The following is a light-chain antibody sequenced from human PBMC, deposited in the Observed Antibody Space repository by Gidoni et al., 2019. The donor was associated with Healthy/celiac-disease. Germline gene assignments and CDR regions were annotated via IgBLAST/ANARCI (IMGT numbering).Light chain of an antibody. V-gene: IGKV1-39*01. CDR1: QSISSY. CDR3: QQSYSTPPFT. J-gene: IGKJ3*01. CDR2: AAS. Sequence: DIQLTQSPSPLSASVGDRVTITCRASQSISSYLNWYQQKPGKAPKLLIYAASSLQSGVPSRLSGSGSGTDFTLTISSLQPEDFATYDCQQSYSTPPFTFXPXTKVDIK.